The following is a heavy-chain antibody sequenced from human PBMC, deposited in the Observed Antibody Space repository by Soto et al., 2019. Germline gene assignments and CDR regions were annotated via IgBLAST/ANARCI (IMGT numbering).Heavy chain of an antibody. D-gene: IGHD3-3*01. J-gene: IGHJ4*02. CDR1: GGSISSYY. CDR2: IHYSGST. CDR3: ARGHYDYWRGYFATIDY. Sequence: PSETLSLTCTVSGGSISSYYWSWIRQPPGKGLEWIGYIHYSGSTKYNPSLKSRVTISADTSKNQFSLKLSSVTAADTAVYYCARGHYDYWRGYFATIDYWGQATRVTVSS. V-gene: IGHV4-59*08.